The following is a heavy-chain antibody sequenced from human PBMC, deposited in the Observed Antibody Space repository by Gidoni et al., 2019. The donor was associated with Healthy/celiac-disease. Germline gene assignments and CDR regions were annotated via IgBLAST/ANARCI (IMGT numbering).Heavy chain of an antibody. J-gene: IGHJ4*02. CDR2: IRSKANSYAT. CDR1: GFTFSGSA. Sequence: EVQLVESGGGLVQPGGSLKLSCAASGFTFSGSAMHWVRQASGKGLEWVGRIRSKANSYATAYAASVKGRFTISRDDSKNTAYLQMNSLKTEDTAVYYCTGIMEWYATRDYWGQGTLVTVSS. D-gene: IGHD2-8*01. CDR3: TGIMEWYATRDY. V-gene: IGHV3-73*01.